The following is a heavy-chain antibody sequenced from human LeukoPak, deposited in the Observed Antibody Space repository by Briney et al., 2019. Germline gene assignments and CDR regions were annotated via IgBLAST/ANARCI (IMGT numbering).Heavy chain of an antibody. CDR2: IYYSGST. V-gene: IGHV4-30-4*01. Sequence: SETLSLTCTVSGDSISSSDHYWSWIRQPPGKGLEWIAYIYYSGSTYYNPSLRSRVTISVDTSKNQFSLKLSSVTAEDTAVYYCAREGGVRFPLDPKHLAFDIWGQGTMVTVSS. CDR3: AREGGVRFPLDPKHLAFDI. CDR1: GDSISSSDHY. D-gene: IGHD1-1*01. J-gene: IGHJ3*02.